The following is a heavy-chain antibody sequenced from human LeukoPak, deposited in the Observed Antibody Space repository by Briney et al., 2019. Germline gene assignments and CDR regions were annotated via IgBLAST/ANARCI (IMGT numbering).Heavy chain of an antibody. CDR2: INPNSNGT. Sequence: ASVKVSLKASGYTFTGYYIHWVRQAPGQGLEWMGWINPNSNGTKYAQKFQGRVTITRDTSISTAYMELSSVTAADTAVYYCARDSAARPGFEWFDPWGEGALVTVSS. J-gene: IGHJ5*02. CDR3: ARDSAARPGFEWFDP. D-gene: IGHD6-6*01. V-gene: IGHV1-2*02. CDR1: GYTFTGYY.